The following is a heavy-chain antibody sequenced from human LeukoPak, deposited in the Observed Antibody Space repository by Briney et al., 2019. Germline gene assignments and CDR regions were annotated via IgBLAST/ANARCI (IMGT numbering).Heavy chain of an antibody. D-gene: IGHD6-19*01. CDR3: ARQRVAVAGFDY. V-gene: IGHV4-59*08. Sequence: SETLSLTCTVSGGSISSYYWSWIRQPPGEGLEWIGYIYYSGSTNYNPSLKSRVTISVDTSKNQFSLKLSSVTAADTAVYYCARQRVAVAGFDYWGQGTLVTVSS. CDR2: IYYSGST. J-gene: IGHJ4*02. CDR1: GGSISSYY.